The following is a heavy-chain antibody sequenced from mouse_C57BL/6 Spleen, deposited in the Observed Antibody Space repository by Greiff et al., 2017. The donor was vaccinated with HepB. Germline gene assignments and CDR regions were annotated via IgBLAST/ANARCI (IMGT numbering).Heavy chain of an antibody. CDR1: GYAFSSSW. J-gene: IGHJ2*01. CDR3: ARGGYYGSSLDY. D-gene: IGHD1-1*01. V-gene: IGHV1-82*01. Sequence: VKLQESGPELVKPGASVKISCKASGYAFSSSWMNWVKQRPGKGLEWIGRIYPGDGDTNYNGKFKGKATLTADKSSSTAYMQLSSLTSEDSAVYFCARGGYYGSSLDYWGQGTTLTVSS. CDR2: IYPGDGDT.